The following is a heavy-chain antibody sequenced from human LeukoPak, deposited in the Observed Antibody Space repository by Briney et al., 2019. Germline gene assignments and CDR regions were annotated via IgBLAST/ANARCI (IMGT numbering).Heavy chain of an antibody. J-gene: IGHJ4*02. CDR1: GGPISGYF. Sequence: SETLSLTCAVSGGPISGYFWSWIRQPPGKGLEWIGYVYYGDSTKYNPSLKSRVTISVDKSKNQFSLKLRSVTAADTAVYYCARVTGYVIEDYFDYWGQGTLVTVSS. CDR2: VYYGDST. CDR3: ARVTGYVIEDYFDY. D-gene: IGHD3-22*01. V-gene: IGHV4-59*01.